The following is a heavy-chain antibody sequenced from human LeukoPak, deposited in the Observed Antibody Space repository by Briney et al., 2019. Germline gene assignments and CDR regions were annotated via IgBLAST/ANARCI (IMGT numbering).Heavy chain of an antibody. V-gene: IGHV3-11*01. CDR3: ARADIPLIAAQYYFDY. Sequence: GGSLRLSCAASGFTFSDYYMSWVRQAPGKGVEWVSYISSSGSTIYYADSVKGRFTISRDNAKNSLYLQMNSLRAEDTAVYYCARADIPLIAAQYYFDYWGQGTLVTVSS. D-gene: IGHD6-6*01. CDR2: ISSSGSTI. CDR1: GFTFSDYY. J-gene: IGHJ4*02.